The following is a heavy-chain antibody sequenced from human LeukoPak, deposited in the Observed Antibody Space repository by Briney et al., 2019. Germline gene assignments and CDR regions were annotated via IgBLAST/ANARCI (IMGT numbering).Heavy chain of an antibody. CDR1: GLTFSNYA. J-gene: IGHJ4*02. D-gene: IGHD3-3*01. V-gene: IGHV3-23*01. Sequence: GGSLRLSCAASGLTFSNYAMSWVRQAPGKGLEWVSGISGSGGYTYYADSVKGRFTISRDNSKDTLYLQMNSLRAEDTAIYYCAKDPYYDFWSGYYYFDYWGQGTLVTVSS. CDR3: AKDPYYDFWSGYYYFDY. CDR2: ISGSGGYT.